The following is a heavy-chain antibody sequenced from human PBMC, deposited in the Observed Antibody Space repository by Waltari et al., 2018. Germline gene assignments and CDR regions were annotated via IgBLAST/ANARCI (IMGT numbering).Heavy chain of an antibody. J-gene: IGHJ4*02. D-gene: IGHD5-18*01. V-gene: IGHV4-39*01. CDR1: GGSISSSSYY. CDR2: IYYSGST. Sequence: QLQLQESGPGLVKPSETLSLTCTVSGGSISSSSYYWGWIRQPPGKGLEWIGSIYYSGSTYYNPSLKSRVTISVDTSKNQFSLKLSSVTAADTAVYYCARLGMPTAMVLGYFDYWGQGTLVTVSS. CDR3: ARLGMPTAMVLGYFDY.